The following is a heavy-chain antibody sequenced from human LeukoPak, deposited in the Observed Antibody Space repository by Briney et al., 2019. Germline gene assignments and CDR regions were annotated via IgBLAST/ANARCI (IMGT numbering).Heavy chain of an antibody. CDR2: IYSSGST. D-gene: IGHD4-17*01. CDR1: GGSIRGYY. CDR3: ATYGDHDHNWFDP. V-gene: IGHV4-59*12. J-gene: IGHJ5*02. Sequence: PSETLSLTCNVSGGSIRGYYWSWIRQPPGKGLEWIGYIYSSGSTNYNPSLKSRVTISVDTSKNQFSLKLSSVTAADTAVYYCATYGDHDHNWFDPWGQGTLVTVSS.